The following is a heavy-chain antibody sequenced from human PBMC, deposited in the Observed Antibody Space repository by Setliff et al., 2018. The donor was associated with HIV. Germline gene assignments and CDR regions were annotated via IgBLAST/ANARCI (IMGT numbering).Heavy chain of an antibody. CDR3: ARLSKYYDFWTPNY. J-gene: IGHJ4*02. D-gene: IGHD3-3*01. CDR2: IWPDDSDT. V-gene: IGHV5-51*01. CDR1: GYSFTNYW. Sequence: GESLTISCKASGYSFTNYWVGWVRQVPGNGLEWVGLIWPDDSDTIYNPSFQGQVTLSAYKSITTVYLQFNSLEAPDTAIYYCARLSKYYDFWTPNYWGQGTLVTVSS.